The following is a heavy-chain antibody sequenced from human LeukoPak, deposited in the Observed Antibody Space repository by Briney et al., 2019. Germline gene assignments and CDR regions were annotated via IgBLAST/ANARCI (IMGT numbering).Heavy chain of an antibody. Sequence: GESLKISCKGSGYRFTTYWIGWVRQMPGKGLEWMGIIYPGDSDTRYSPSFQGQVTISADKSISTAYLQWSSLKASDTAMYYCARGRAMGVYYFDYWGQGTLVTVSS. CDR3: ARGRAMGVYYFDY. D-gene: IGHD5-18*01. CDR2: IYPGDSDT. V-gene: IGHV5-51*01. J-gene: IGHJ4*02. CDR1: GYRFTTYW.